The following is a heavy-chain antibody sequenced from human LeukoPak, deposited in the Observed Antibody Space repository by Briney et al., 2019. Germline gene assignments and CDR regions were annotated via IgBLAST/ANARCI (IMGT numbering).Heavy chain of an antibody. Sequence: PGGSLRLSCAASGFTFRNYVIHWVRQAPGKGLEWVAVTSSDLNVKLYADSVKGRFTISRDNSKNTLYLQMNSLRAEDTAVYYCAKGSEYYYDYWGQGTLVTVSS. J-gene: IGHJ4*02. CDR1: GFTFRNYV. D-gene: IGHD2-15*01. CDR2: TSSDLNVK. CDR3: AKGSEYYYDY. V-gene: IGHV3-30*18.